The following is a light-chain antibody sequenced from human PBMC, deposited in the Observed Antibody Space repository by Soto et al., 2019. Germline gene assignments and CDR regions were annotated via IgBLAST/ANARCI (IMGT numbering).Light chain of an antibody. CDR2: SAP. CDR1: RSLXIW. CDR3: QQYDSYSWT. V-gene: IGKV1-5*01. Sequence: QMTQSPSTLSGFAGDSVTITCRASRSLXIWVVCYQQKPGKAPNTLXASAPDFERGGPSRLSGTGSGTEFTPPISSLQPEYSANYYCQQYDSYSWTFGQGTKVDI. J-gene: IGKJ1*01.